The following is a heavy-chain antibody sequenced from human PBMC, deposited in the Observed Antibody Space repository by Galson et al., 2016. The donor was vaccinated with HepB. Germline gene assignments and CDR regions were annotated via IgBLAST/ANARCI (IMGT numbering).Heavy chain of an antibody. D-gene: IGHD5-18*01. Sequence: TLSLTCAVSGGSISSAGYSWSWIRQPPRKGLEWIGYIFHGGSTSYNPSLRSRVTISVDMSKNQFSLSLSSATAADTAIYYCARLRGYNCVFDYWGQGSLVTVSS. CDR2: IFHGGST. J-gene: IGHJ4*02. V-gene: IGHV4-30-2*01. CDR3: ARLRGYNCVFDY. CDR1: GGSISSAGYS.